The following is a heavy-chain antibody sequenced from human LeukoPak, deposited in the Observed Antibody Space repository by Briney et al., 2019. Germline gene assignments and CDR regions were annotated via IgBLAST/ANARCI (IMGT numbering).Heavy chain of an antibody. J-gene: IGHJ3*02. CDR1: GFTFSTYS. V-gene: IGHV3-48*02. D-gene: IGHD2-21*02. CDR2: ISGGSSAI. Sequence: GSLRLSCAASGFTFSTYSLNWVRQAPGKGLEWVSHISGGSSAIFYADSVKGRFTISRDNAKNSLYMQMNSLRDEDTGVYYCAREPRYCGGDCGAFDIWGQGTMVTVSS. CDR3: AREPRYCGGDCGAFDI.